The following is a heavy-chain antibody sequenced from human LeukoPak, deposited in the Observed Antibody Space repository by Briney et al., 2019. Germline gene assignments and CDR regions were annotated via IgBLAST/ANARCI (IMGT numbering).Heavy chain of an antibody. CDR3: AKDSKYQVLMNPYYGMDV. CDR1: GGSFSDYY. CDR2: INNSGST. Sequence: NPSETLSLTCAVYGGSFSDYYWSWIRQPPGKGLEWIGEINNSGSTNYTPSLKSRVTISVDTSKNQFSMRLRSVTAADTAVYYCAKDSKYQVLMNPYYGMDVWGHGTTATVSS. J-gene: IGHJ6*02. D-gene: IGHD2-2*01. V-gene: IGHV4-34*01.